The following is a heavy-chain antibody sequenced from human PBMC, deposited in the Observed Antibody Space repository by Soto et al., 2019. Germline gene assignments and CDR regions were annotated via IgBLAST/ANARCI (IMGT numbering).Heavy chain of an antibody. CDR3: ARDGDVNTGFGKDY. D-gene: IGHD3-16*01. CDR1: GFTFSSYG. CDR2: IWHDGGNK. J-gene: IGHJ4*02. V-gene: IGHV3-33*01. Sequence: LRLSCSASGFTFSSYGMHWVRQAPGKGLEWVAFIWHDGGNKFYVESVKGRFTISRDNSKNTLYLQMTSLSAEDTAMYYCARDGDVNTGFGKDYWGQGTLVTVSS.